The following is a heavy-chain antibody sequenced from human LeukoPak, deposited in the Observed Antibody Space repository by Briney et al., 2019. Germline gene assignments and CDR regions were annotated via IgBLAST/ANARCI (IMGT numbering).Heavy chain of an antibody. CDR3: ARAPPYDFWSEGAFDI. D-gene: IGHD3-3*01. J-gene: IGHJ3*02. CDR1: GGSISSYY. V-gene: IGHV4-59*01. CDR2: IYYSGTT. Sequence: SETLSLTFTVSGGSISSYYWSWIRQPPGKGLECIGYIYYSGTTNYNPSLKSRVTISVDTSKNQFSLKLSSVTAADTAVYYCARAPPYDFWSEGAFDIWGQGTMVTVSS.